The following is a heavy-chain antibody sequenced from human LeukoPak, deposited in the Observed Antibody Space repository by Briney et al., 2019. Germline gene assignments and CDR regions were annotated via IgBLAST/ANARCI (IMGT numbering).Heavy chain of an antibody. CDR2: IYYSGSS. CDR3: ARRLRQNLFDP. J-gene: IGHJ5*02. Sequence: SETLSLTCTVSGVSISSDYWSWIRLPPGKGLEWIGYIYYSGSSNYNPSLKSRVTMSVDTSKNQFSLKLTSVTAADTAVYYCARRLRQNLFDPWGQGTLVTVSS. CDR1: GVSISSDY. V-gene: IGHV4-59*08. D-gene: IGHD4-17*01.